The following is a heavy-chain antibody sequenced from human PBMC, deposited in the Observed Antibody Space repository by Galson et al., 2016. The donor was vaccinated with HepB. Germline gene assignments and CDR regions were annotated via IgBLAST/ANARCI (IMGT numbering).Heavy chain of an antibody. CDR1: GFTFSDYA. V-gene: IGHV3-23*01. CDR3: AKGGGKWLQFNWFDP. CDR2: ISGTGGDT. D-gene: IGHD5-24*01. J-gene: IGHJ5*02. Sequence: SLRLSCAAAGFTFSDYAMSWVRQAPGKGLELVSAISGTGGDTYSADSVKGRFTISRDNSKNTLYLQMNSLRADDTAVYYCAKGGGKWLQFNWFDPWGLGTLVTVSP.